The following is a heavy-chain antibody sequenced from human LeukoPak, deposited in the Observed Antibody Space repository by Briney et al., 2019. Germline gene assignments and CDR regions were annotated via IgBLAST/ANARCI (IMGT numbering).Heavy chain of an antibody. V-gene: IGHV1-69*04. Sequence: ASVKVSCKASGGTFSSYAISWVRQAPGQGLEWMGRIIPILGIANYAQKFQGRVTITADKSTSTAYMELSSLRSEDTAVYYCARENGDYAIDYWGQGTLVTVSS. D-gene: IGHD4-17*01. CDR1: GGTFSSYA. CDR2: IIPILGIA. J-gene: IGHJ4*02. CDR3: ARENGDYAIDY.